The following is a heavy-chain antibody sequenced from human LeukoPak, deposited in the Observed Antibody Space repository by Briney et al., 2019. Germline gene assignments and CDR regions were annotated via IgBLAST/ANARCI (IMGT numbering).Heavy chain of an antibody. Sequence: ASVKVSCKASGGTFSSYAISWVRQAPGQGLEWMGGIIPIFGTANYAQKFQGRVTITADESTSTAYMELSSLRSEDTAVYYCARVRGVMIFGWIDAFDIWGQGTMVTVSS. CDR1: GGTFSSYA. J-gene: IGHJ3*02. V-gene: IGHV1-69*13. D-gene: IGHD3-10*01. CDR3: ARVRGVMIFGWIDAFDI. CDR2: IIPIFGTA.